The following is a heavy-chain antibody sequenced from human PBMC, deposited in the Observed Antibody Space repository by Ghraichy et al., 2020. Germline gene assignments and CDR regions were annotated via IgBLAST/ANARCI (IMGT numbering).Heavy chain of an antibody. Sequence: GESLNISCAASGFTFSSYWMSWVRQAPGKGLEWVANIKQDGSEKYYVDSVKGRFTISRDNAKNSLYLQMNSLRAEDTAVYYCARDHRGYNDYWGQGTLVTVSS. CDR1: GFTFSSYW. J-gene: IGHJ4*02. CDR3: ARDHRGYNDY. V-gene: IGHV3-7*03. CDR2: IKQDGSEK. D-gene: IGHD5-12*01.